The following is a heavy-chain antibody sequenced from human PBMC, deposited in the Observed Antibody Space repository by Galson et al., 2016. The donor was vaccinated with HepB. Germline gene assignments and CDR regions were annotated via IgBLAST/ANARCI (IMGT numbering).Heavy chain of an antibody. J-gene: IGHJ3*01. D-gene: IGHD6-19*01. CDR1: GASISSSSYY. V-gene: IGHV4-39*01. CDR3: VRQQRAGLMNF. CDR2: IYYTVTT. Sequence: SETLSLTCTVSGASISSSSYYWGWLRQPPGKGLEWIGSIYYTVTTYYNPSLQSRVTISVDTSKNQFSLKLTSVAAADPALYTCVRQQRAGLMNFWGKGTMVTVSS.